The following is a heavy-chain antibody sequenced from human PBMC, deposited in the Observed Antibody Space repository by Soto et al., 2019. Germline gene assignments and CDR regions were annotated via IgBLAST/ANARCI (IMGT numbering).Heavy chain of an antibody. Sequence: ASVKVACKASGYTFTSSAIHWVRQAPGQGLEWMGWINAGNGNIKHSQKFQHRVTITRDTSASTAYMELSSLRFEDTAVYYCARDGAVAGDSNFDYWGQGTLGTVSS. CDR2: INAGNGNI. D-gene: IGHD6-19*01. J-gene: IGHJ4*02. CDR1: GYTFTSSA. V-gene: IGHV1-3*01. CDR3: ARDGAVAGDSNFDY.